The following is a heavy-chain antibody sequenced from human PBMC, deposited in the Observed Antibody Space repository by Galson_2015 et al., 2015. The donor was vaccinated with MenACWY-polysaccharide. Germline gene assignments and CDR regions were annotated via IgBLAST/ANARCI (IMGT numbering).Heavy chain of an antibody. J-gene: IGHJ4*02. V-gene: IGHV3-74*01. CDR2: DGSST. D-gene: IGHD5-12*01. Sequence: DGSSTTYTDSVKGRFTISRDNAKNTLYLQMNSLRAEDTAVYYCARGYSGYDWGQGTLVTVSS. CDR3: ARGYSGYD.